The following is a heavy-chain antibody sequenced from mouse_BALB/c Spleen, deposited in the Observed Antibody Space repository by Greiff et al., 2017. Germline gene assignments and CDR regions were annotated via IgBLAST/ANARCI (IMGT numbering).Heavy chain of an antibody. J-gene: IGHJ2*01. D-gene: IGHD2-1*01. V-gene: IGHV6-6*02. Sequence: EVQGVESGGGLVQPGGSMKLSCVASGFTFSNYWMNWVRQSPEKGLEWVAEIRLKSNNYATHYAESVKGRFTISRDDSKSSVYLQMNNLRAEDTGIYYCTRGNYEDYWGQGTTLTVSS. CDR2: IRLKSNNYAT. CDR1: GFTFSNYW. CDR3: TRGNYEDY.